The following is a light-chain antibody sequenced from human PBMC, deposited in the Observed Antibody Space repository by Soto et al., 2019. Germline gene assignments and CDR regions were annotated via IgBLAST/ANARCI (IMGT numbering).Light chain of an antibody. CDR3: QQSDRPPT. Sequence: SPSSVSACLGDRLTITCRASQSISGSLNWYQQKPGKAPKLLIYAAFSLQSGVPSGFSGSGSGTDFTLTISRLQPEEFAIYQCQQSDRPPTFGQGTRLEIK. J-gene: IGKJ5*01. CDR1: QSISGS. V-gene: IGKV1-39*01. CDR2: AAF.